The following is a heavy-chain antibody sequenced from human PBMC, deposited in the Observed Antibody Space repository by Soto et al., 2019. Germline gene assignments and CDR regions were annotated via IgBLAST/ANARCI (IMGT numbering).Heavy chain of an antibody. V-gene: IGHV3-43*01. CDR2: ISWDGGST. Sequence: GGSLRLSCAASGFTFDDYTMHWVRQAPGKGLEWVSLISWDGGSTYYADSVKGRFTISRDNSKNSLYLQTNSLRTDDTTLYYCAKDGGLNWGPYYYGMDVWGQGTTVTVSS. J-gene: IGHJ6*02. D-gene: IGHD7-27*01. CDR3: AKDGGLNWGPYYYGMDV. CDR1: GFTFDDYT.